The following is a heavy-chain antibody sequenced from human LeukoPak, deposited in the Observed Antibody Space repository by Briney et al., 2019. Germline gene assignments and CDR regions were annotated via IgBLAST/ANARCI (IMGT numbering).Heavy chain of an antibody. Sequence: EASVKVSCKASGYTFTGYYMHWVRQAPGQGLEWMGWINPNSGGTNYAQKFRGRVTMTRDTSISTAYMELSRLRSDDTAVYYCARYYYGSGSYPNWFNPWGQGTLVTVPS. CDR3: ARYYYGSGSYPNWFNP. D-gene: IGHD3-10*01. V-gene: IGHV1-2*02. J-gene: IGHJ5*02. CDR1: GYTFTGYY. CDR2: INPNSGGT.